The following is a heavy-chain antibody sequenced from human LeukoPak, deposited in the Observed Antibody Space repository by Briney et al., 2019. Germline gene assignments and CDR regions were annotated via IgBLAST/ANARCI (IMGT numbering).Heavy chain of an antibody. CDR2: INHSGST. J-gene: IGHJ4*02. CDR1: GGSVSSGRYY. D-gene: IGHD3-22*01. Sequence: SETLSLTCTVSGGSVSSGRYYWSWIRQPPGKGLEWIGEINHSGSTNYNPSLKSRVTISVDTSKNQFSLKLSSVTAADTAVYYCAREEHYYDSSGYYPRAYYFDYWGQGTLVTVSS. CDR3: AREEHYYDSSGYYPRAYYFDY. V-gene: IGHV4-39*07.